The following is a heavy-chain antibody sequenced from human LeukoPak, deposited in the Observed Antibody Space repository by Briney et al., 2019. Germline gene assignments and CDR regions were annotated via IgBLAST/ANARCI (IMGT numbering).Heavy chain of an antibody. CDR3: ASNRWSRAFDI. D-gene: IGHD1-14*01. V-gene: IGHV4-30-4*01. J-gene: IGHJ3*02. Sequence: SETLSLTCTVSGGSISSGDYYWRWIRQPPGKGLEWIGYIYYSGSTYYNPSLKSRVTISVDTSKNQFSLKLSSVTAADTAVYYCASNRWSRAFDIWGQGTMVTVSS. CDR1: GGSISSGDYY. CDR2: IYYSGST.